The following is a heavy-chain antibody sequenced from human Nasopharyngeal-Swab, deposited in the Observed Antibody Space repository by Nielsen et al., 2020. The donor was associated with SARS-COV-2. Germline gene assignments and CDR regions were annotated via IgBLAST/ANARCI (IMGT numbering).Heavy chain of an antibody. D-gene: IGHD2-15*01. CDR2: IYYSGST. J-gene: IGHJ6*02. Sequence: WIRQPPGKGLEWIGYIYYSGSTNYNPSLKSRVTISVDTSKNQFSLKLGSVTAADTAVYYCASLGYCSGGSCPNYYGMDVWGQGTTVTVSS. CDR3: ASLGYCSGGSCPNYYGMDV. V-gene: IGHV4-59*01.